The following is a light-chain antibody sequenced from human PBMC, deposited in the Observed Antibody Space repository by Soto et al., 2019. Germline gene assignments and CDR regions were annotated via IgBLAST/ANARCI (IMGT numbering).Light chain of an antibody. Sequence: EIVLTQSPGTLYLSPGDRATLSCRASQSFSTSYLAWYQHKPGQAPRLLIHNTFTRATGIPDRFSGSGSGTDFTLTISRLEPQDFAVYYCQQYGGSPFTFGPGTKVDIK. J-gene: IGKJ3*01. CDR2: NTF. CDR1: QSFSTSY. CDR3: QQYGGSPFT. V-gene: IGKV3-20*01.